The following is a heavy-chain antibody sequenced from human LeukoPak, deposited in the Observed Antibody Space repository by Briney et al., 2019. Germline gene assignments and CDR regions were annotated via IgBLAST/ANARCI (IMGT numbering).Heavy chain of an antibody. CDR2: ISSSSSYI. D-gene: IGHD2-15*01. Sequence: GGSLRLSCAASGFTFGRYGLHWVRQAPGKGLEWVSSISSSSSYIYYADSVKGRFTISRDNAKNSLYLQMNSLRAEDTAVYYCAKDDKVVSANVGYWGQGTLVTVSS. J-gene: IGHJ4*02. CDR3: AKDDKVVSANVGY. CDR1: GFTFGRYG. V-gene: IGHV3-21*04.